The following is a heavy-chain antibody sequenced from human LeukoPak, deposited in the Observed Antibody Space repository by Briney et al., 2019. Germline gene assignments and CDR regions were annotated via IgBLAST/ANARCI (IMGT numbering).Heavy chain of an antibody. CDR3: AREGSWSWFDP. CDR2: ISVYNGET. J-gene: IGHJ5*02. D-gene: IGHD6-13*01. CDR1: GYDFTSYA. V-gene: IGHV1-18*01. Sequence: ASVKVSCKASGYDFTSYAISWVRQAPGQGLEWMGWISVYNGETNYEQKFQGRVTLTTDASTSTAYMQLRSLRSDDTAVYYCAREGSWSWFDPWGQGTLVTVSS.